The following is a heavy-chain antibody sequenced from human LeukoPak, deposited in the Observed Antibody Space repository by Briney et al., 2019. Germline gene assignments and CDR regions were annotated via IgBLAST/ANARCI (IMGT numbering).Heavy chain of an antibody. CDR3: ARGGAAAGTKPDDY. CDR1: GITFSSYG. J-gene: IGHJ4*02. Sequence: PGGTLRLSCAASGITFSSYGMSWVRQAPGKGLEWVANIKQDGSEKYYVDSVKGRFTISRDNAKNSLYLQMNSLRAEDTAVYYCARGGAAAGTKPDDYWGQGTLVAVSS. D-gene: IGHD6-13*01. V-gene: IGHV3-7*01. CDR2: IKQDGSEK.